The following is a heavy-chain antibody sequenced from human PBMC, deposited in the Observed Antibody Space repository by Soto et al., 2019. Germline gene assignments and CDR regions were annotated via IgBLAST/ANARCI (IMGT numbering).Heavy chain of an antibody. CDR2: ISGSDDST. CDR3: AKRSSSSTFDY. V-gene: IGHV3-23*01. Sequence: GGSMRLSCAASGFTLSSYAMSWVRQAPGKGLEWVSVISGSDDSTYYADSVKGRFTISRDNSKNTLYLQMNSLRAEDTAVYYGAKRSSSSTFDYWGQGTLVTVSS. D-gene: IGHD6-6*01. CDR1: GFTLSSYA. J-gene: IGHJ4*02.